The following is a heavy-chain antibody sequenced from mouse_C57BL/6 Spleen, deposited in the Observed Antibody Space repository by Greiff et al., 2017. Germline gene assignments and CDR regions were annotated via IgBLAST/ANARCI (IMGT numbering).Heavy chain of an antibody. Sequence: EVMLVESGGGLVKPGGSLKLSCAASGFTFSSYAMSWVRQTPEKRLEWVATISDGGSYTYYPDNVKGRFTIYRDNAKNNLYLQMSHLKSEDTAMYYCARAGYVGYFDYWGQGTTLTVSS. V-gene: IGHV5-4*03. J-gene: IGHJ2*01. CDR2: ISDGGSYT. CDR3: ARAGYVGYFDY. CDR1: GFTFSSYA. D-gene: IGHD3-2*02.